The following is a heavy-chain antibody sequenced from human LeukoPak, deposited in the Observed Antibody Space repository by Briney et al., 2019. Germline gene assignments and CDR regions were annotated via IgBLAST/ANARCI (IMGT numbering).Heavy chain of an antibody. J-gene: IGHJ1*01. CDR1: GGSISTYY. Sequence: SETLSLTCTVSGGSISTYYWSWIRQPPGKGLEWIGCIYYSGSTNYNPSLKSRVTISVDTSKNHFSLKLSSLTAADTAVHYCARDGSGSNFQHWGQGTLVTVSS. V-gene: IGHV4-59*01. CDR2: IYYSGST. D-gene: IGHD6-19*01. CDR3: ARDGSGSNFQH.